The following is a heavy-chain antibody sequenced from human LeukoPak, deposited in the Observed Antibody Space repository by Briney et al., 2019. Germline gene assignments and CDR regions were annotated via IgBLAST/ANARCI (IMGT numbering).Heavy chain of an antibody. Sequence: PSDTLSLTCTVSGGSINSGAYFWRWIRQHPGEGVVRNGFNYYSGTTYYNPSLKSLLILSKDTSNTHFSLTLSSVTAADTAVYYGARAHGSGGDYFDYWGQGTLVTVSS. D-gene: IGHD5-12*01. V-gene: IGHV4-31*01. CDR1: GGSINSGAYF. CDR3: ARAHGSGGDYFDY. CDR2: NYYSGTT. J-gene: IGHJ4*02.